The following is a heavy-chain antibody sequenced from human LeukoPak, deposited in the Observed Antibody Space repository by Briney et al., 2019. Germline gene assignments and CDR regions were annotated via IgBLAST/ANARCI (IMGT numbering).Heavy chain of an antibody. J-gene: IGHJ6*02. CDR2: ISSSSSYI. V-gene: IGHV3-21*01. D-gene: IGHD3-3*01. CDR1: GFTFSSYS. CDR3: ARGVNYYYYGMDV. Sequence: GGSLRLSCAASGFTFSSYSMNWARQAPGKGLEWVSSISSSSSYIYYADSVKGRFTISRDNAKNSLYLQMNSLRAEDTAVYYCARGVNYYYYGMDVWGQGTTVTVSS.